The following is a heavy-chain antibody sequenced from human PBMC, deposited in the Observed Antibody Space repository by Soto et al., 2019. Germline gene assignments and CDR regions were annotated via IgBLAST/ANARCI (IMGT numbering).Heavy chain of an antibody. Sequence: SETLSLTCTVSGGSIRSSRYYWGWIRQPPGKGLEWIGNIYYSGSTYYNPSLKSRITMSVDTSKNQFSLKLSSVTAADTAVYYCASTVYCSGGSCQYDTLHGFDPWGQGTLVTVSS. CDR3: ASTVYCSGGSCQYDTLHGFDP. V-gene: IGHV4-39*01. J-gene: IGHJ5*02. CDR2: IYYSGST. D-gene: IGHD2-15*01. CDR1: GGSIRSSRYY.